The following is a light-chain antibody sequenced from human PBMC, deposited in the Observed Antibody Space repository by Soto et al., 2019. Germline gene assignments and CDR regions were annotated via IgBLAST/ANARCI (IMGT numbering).Light chain of an antibody. V-gene: IGLV2-14*01. CDR2: DVS. CDR3: SSYTGSSTLV. CDR1: SSDVGGYNY. Sequence: QSALTQPASVSGSPGQSITISCTGTSSDVGGYNYVSWYQQHPGKAPKLMIYDVSNRPSGVSNRFSGSKSGNTASLTISGRQAEDEADYYCSSYTGSSTLVFGGGTKVTVL. J-gene: IGLJ2*01.